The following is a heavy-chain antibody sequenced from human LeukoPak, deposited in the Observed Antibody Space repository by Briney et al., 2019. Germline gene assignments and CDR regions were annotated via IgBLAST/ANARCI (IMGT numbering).Heavy chain of an antibody. V-gene: IGHV4-59*02. D-gene: IGHD4-17*01. Sequence: KPSETLSLTCTVSGDSVSIYYWSWIRQPPGKGLEWIGYIYYRGNTNYNPSLKSRVTMAVDTSKNQFSLKVSSVTAADTAVYYCARGGGDGNGMDVWGQGTTVTVSS. CDR3: ARGGGDGNGMDV. CDR2: IYYRGNT. J-gene: IGHJ6*02. CDR1: GDSVSIYY.